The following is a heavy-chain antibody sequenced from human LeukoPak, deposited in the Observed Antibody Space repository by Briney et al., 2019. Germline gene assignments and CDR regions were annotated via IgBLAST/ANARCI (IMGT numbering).Heavy chain of an antibody. V-gene: IGHV3-33*01. J-gene: IGHJ1*01. CDR1: GFTFSSYG. Sequence: GGSLRLSCAASGFTFSSYGMHWFRQAPGKGLEWVAVIWYDGSNKYYADSVKGRFTISRDNSKNTLYLQMNSLRAEDTAVYYCARDSGSSWYAEYFQHWGQGTLVTVSS. CDR2: IWYDGSNK. CDR3: ARDSGSSWYAEYFQH. D-gene: IGHD6-13*01.